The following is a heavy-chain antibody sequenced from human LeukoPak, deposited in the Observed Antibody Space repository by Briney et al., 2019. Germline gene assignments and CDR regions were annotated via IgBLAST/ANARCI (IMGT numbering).Heavy chain of an antibody. D-gene: IGHD1-7*01. J-gene: IGHJ4*02. V-gene: IGHV1-2*02. CDR3: ARDNWNYVFDY. CDR2: INPNSGGT. CDR1: GYTFTGYY. Sequence: ASVKVSCKASGYTFTGYYMHWVRQAPGQGLEWMGWINPNSGGTNYAQEFQGRVTMTRDTSISTAYMELSRLRSDDTAVYYCARDNWNYVFDYWGQGTLVTVSS.